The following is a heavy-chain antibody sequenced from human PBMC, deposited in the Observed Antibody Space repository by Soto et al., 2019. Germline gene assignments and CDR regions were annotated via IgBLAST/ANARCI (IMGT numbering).Heavy chain of an antibody. D-gene: IGHD6-13*01. CDR2: IWYDGSNK. J-gene: IGHJ3*02. CDR1: GFTFSSYG. CDR3: ARDGGRDIAAAGVDAFDI. V-gene: IGHV3-33*01. Sequence: QVQLVESGGGVVQPGRSLRLSCAASGFTFSSYGMHWVRQAPGKGLDWVAVIWYDGSNKYYADSVKGRFTISRDNSKNTLYLQMNSLRAEDTAVYYCARDGGRDIAAAGVDAFDIWGQGTMVTVSS.